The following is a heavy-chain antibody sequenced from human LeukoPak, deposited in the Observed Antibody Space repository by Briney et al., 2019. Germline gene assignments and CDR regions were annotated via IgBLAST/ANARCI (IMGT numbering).Heavy chain of an antibody. CDR3: ARVPGLCNKAYGCDDYLDY. CDR2: ISHDGSNK. J-gene: IGHJ4*02. V-gene: IGHV3-30*04. CDR1: GFTFSSYA. Sequence: QPGRSLRLSCAASGFTFSSYAIHWVRQAPGKGLEWVAAISHDGSNKYYADPVKGRFTISRDNSKSTLYLQMNSLRPEDTAVYYCARVPGLCNKAYGCDDYLDYWGQGTLVTVSS. D-gene: IGHD2/OR15-2a*01.